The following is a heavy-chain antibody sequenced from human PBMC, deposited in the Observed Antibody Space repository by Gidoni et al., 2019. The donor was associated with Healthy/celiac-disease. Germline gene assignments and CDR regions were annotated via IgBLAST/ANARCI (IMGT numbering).Heavy chain of an antibody. Sequence: QVQLVQSGAEVKKPGASVKVSCKASGHTFTGYYIHWVRQAPGQGLEWMGWINPNSGGTNYAQKFQGRVTMTRDTSISTDYMELSRLRSDDTAVYYCARGPRYDFWSGYAQGDFDYWGQGTLVTVSS. CDR3: ARGPRYDFWSGYAQGDFDY. CDR2: INPNSGGT. J-gene: IGHJ4*02. V-gene: IGHV1-2*02. D-gene: IGHD3-3*01. CDR1: GHTFTGYY.